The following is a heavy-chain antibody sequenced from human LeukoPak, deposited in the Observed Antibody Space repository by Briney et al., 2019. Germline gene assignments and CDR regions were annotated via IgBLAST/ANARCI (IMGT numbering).Heavy chain of an antibody. J-gene: IGHJ4*02. V-gene: IGHV1-18*01. CDR1: GYTFTTYG. CDR2: INTYSSNT. D-gene: IGHD3-10*01. CDR3: ARSLLGAGSYLDY. Sequence: ASVKVSCKASGYTFTTYGISWVRQAPGQGLEWMGWINTYSSNTNYAQKLQGRVTMTRDTSISTAYMELSRLRSDDTAVYYCARSLLGAGSYLDYWGQGTLVTVSS.